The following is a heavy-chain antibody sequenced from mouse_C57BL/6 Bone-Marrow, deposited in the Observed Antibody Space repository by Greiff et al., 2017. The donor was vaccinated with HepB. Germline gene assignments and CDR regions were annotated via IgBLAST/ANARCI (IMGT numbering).Heavy chain of an antibody. CDR1: GYTFTSYW. Sequence: QVQLQQPGAELVKPGASVKLSCKASGYTFTSYWMQWVKQRPGQGLEWIGEIDPSDSYTNYNQKFKGKATLTVDTSSSTAYMQLSSLTSEDSAVYYCARTGGVRYFGYWGQGTTLTVAS. CDR3: ARTGGVRYFGY. V-gene: IGHV1-50*01. CDR2: IDPSDSYT. J-gene: IGHJ2*01.